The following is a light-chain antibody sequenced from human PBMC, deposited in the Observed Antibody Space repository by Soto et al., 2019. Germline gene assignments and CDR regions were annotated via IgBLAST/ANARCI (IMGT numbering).Light chain of an antibody. CDR1: SSNIGAGYE. V-gene: IGLV1-40*01. CDR2: GNS. J-gene: IGLJ2*01. Sequence: QSVLTQPPSVSGAPGQRVTISCTGSSSNIGAGYEVHWYQQLPGTAPKLLIYGNSNRPSGVPDRFSASKSGTSASLAITGLQAEDEADYYCQSNDSSLSGFVVFGGGTKVTVL. CDR3: QSNDSSLSGFVV.